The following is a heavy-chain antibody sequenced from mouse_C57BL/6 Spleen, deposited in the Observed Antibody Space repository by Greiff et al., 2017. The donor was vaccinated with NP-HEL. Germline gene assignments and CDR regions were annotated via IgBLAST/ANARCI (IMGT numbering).Heavy chain of an antibody. D-gene: IGHD1-1*01. CDR2: IYPGDGDT. CDR3: AREDYGSSYVDYFDY. J-gene: IGHJ2*01. Sequence: VQLQQSGPELVKPGASVKISCKASGYAFSSSWMNWVKQRPGKGLEWIGRIYPGDGDTNYNGKFKGKATLTADKSSSTAYMQLSSLTSEDSAVYFCAREDYGSSYVDYFDYWGQGTTRTVSS. CDR1: GYAFSSSW. V-gene: IGHV1-82*01.